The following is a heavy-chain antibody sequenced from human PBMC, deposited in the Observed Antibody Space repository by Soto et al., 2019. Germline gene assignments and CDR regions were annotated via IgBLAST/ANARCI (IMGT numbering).Heavy chain of an antibody. D-gene: IGHD3-16*01. CDR1: GFTFKSYS. Sequence: EVQLVESGGGLVQPGGSLRLSCAASGFTFKSYSMNWVRRAPGKGLEWISYIFTSSSTIYYADSVKGRFTISRDNAKNSLYLQMNSLRAEDTAVYYCARDRGEWPDAFDIWGQGTMVTVSS. V-gene: IGHV3-48*01. CDR3: ARDRGEWPDAFDI. J-gene: IGHJ3*02. CDR2: IFTSSSTI.